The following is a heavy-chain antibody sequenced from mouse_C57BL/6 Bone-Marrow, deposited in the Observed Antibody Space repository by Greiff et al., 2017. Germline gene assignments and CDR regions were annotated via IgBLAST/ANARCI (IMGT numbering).Heavy chain of an antibody. J-gene: IGHJ2*01. CDR3: ARDFTTVVAEVYYFDY. CDR1: GFTFSDYG. V-gene: IGHV5-17*01. CDR2: ISSGSSTI. D-gene: IGHD1-1*01. Sequence: EVQLVESGGGLVKPGGSLKLSCAASGFTFSDYGMHWVRQAPEKGLEWVAYISSGSSTISYADTVKGRFTISRDNAKNTLFLQMTSLRSEDTAMYYCARDFTTVVAEVYYFDYWGQGTTLTVSS.